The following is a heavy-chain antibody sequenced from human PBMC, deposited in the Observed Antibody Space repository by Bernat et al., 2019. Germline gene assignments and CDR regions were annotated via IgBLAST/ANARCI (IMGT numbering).Heavy chain of an antibody. CDR2: IWYDGSNK. J-gene: IGHJ6*03. V-gene: IGHV3-33*01. CDR1: GFTFSSYG. D-gene: IGHD3-16*01. Sequence: QVQLVESGGGVVQPGRSLRLSCAASGFTFSSYGMHCVRQAPGKGLEWVAVIWYDGSNKYYADSVKGRFTISRDNSKNTLYLQMNSLRAEDTAVYYCARDGGSLGAAYYMDVWGKGTTVTVSS. CDR3: ARDGGSLGAAYYMDV.